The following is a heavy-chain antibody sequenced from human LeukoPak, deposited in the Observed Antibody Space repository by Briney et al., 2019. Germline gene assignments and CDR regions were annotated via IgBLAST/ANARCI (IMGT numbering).Heavy chain of an antibody. D-gene: IGHD6-19*01. CDR2: IYYSGST. CDR1: GGSISSYY. V-gene: IGHV4-59*01. Sequence: SETLSLTCTVSGGSISSYYWSWIRQPPGKGLEWIGYIYYSGSTNYNPSLKSRVTISVDTSKNQFSLKLSSVTAADTAVYYCARGGNIAVAGEDAFDIWGQGTMVTVSS. CDR3: ARGGNIAVAGEDAFDI. J-gene: IGHJ3*02.